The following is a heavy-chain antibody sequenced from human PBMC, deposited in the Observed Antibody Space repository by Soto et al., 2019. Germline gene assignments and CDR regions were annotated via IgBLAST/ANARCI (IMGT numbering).Heavy chain of an antibody. D-gene: IGHD4-17*01. CDR3: TTGTTGDYYFDY. Sequence: EVQLVESGGGLVQPGGSLRLSCAASGLTFSDRYMDWVRQAPGKGLEWVGRIRKKTNSYTTEYAASVKGRFIISRDDSTNSLYLQMSSLKTEDTAVYYCTTGTTGDYYFDYWGQGTLVTVSS. CDR1: GLTFSDRY. J-gene: IGHJ4*02. V-gene: IGHV3-72*01. CDR2: IRKKTNSYTT.